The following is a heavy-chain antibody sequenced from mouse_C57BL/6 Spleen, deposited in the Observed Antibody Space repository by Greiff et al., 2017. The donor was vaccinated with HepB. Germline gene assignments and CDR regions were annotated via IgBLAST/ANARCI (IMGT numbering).Heavy chain of an antibody. Sequence: QVQLKQPGAELVRPGSSVKLSCKASGYTFTSYWMDWVKQRPGQGLEWIGNIYPSDSETHYNQKFKDKATLTVDKSSSTAYMQLSSLTSEDSAVSYCARGGYYGYDNYAMDYWGQGTSVTVSS. CDR3: ARGGYYGYDNYAMDY. J-gene: IGHJ4*01. D-gene: IGHD2-2*01. CDR1: GYTFTSYW. V-gene: IGHV1-61*01. CDR2: IYPSDSET.